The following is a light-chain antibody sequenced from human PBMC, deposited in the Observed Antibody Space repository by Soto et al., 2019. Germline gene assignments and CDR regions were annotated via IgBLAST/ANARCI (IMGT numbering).Light chain of an antibody. J-gene: IGKJ5*01. V-gene: IGKV3-15*01. CDR1: QSVKSS. CDR3: QQYKNWPIT. Sequence: EIMMTQSPATPSVSPGERATLSCRASQSVKSSLAWYQQKPGQAPRLLIYGASTRATGIPARFSGSGSGTEFTLTISSLQSEDFAVYYCQQYKNWPITFGQGTRLEIK. CDR2: GAS.